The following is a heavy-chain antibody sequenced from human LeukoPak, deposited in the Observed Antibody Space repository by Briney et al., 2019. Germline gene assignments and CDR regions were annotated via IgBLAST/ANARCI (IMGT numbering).Heavy chain of an antibody. Sequence: GGSLRLSCAASGFTFSSYAMSWVRQAPGKGLEWVSAISGSGGSTYYADSVKGRFTISRDNSKNALYLQMNSLRAEDTAVYYCAKSRAYMVRGVDDYWGQGTLVTVSS. V-gene: IGHV3-23*01. CDR2: ISGSGGST. D-gene: IGHD3-10*01. J-gene: IGHJ4*02. CDR1: GFTFSSYA. CDR3: AKSRAYMVRGVDDY.